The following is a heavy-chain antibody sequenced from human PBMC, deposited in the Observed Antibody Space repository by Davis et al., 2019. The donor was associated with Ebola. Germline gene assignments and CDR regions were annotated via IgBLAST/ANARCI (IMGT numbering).Heavy chain of an antibody. J-gene: IGHJ2*01. Sequence: GGSLRLSCTSSGFIFSTYGMHWVRQTPGKGLEWVAGVKQDGSDKYYVDSVKGRFTISRDNANNSLYLQMNSLRAEDTAIYYCARGHDLWGRGTLVTVSS. CDR1: GFIFSTYG. CDR3: ARGHDL. CDR2: VKQDGSDK. V-gene: IGHV3-7*01.